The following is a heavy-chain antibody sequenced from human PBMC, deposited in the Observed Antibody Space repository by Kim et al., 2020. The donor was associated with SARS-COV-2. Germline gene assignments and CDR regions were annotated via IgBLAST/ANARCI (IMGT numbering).Heavy chain of an antibody. CDR3: ARALNREYCSGGSCRIPFDY. V-gene: IGHV3-11*04. CDR1: GFTFSDYY. CDR2: ISSSGSTI. D-gene: IGHD2-15*01. Sequence: GGSLRLSCAASGFTFSDYYMSWIRQAPGKGLEWVSYISSSGSTIYYADSVKGRFTISRDNAKNSLYLQMNSLRAKDTAVYYCARALNREYCSGGSCRIPFDYWGRGTLVTVSS. J-gene: IGHJ4*02.